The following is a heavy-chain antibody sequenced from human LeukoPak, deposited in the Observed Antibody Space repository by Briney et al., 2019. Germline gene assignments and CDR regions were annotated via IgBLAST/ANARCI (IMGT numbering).Heavy chain of an antibody. D-gene: IGHD1-26*01. CDR2: IYRSGTT. V-gene: IGHV4-38-2*01. CDR3: ARAVGATNYYFDY. J-gene: IGHJ4*02. CDR1: GSSISSGYY. Sequence: SETLSLTCAVSGSSISSGYYWGWIRQLPGKGLEWIGSIYRSGTTYNNPSLNNRFTISVDTSKNQFSLKVSSVTAADTAVYYCARAVGATNYYFDYWGQGTLVTVSS.